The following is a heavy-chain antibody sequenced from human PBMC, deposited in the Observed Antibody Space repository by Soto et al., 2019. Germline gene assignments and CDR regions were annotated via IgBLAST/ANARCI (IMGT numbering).Heavy chain of an antibody. CDR3: ARDSKITMIVVVPQPNDAFDI. J-gene: IGHJ3*02. V-gene: IGHV1-69*13. CDR1: GGTFSSYA. Sequence: SVKVSCKASGGTFSSYAISWVRQAPGQGLEWMGGIIPIFGTANYAQKFQGRATITADESTSTAYMELSSLRSEDTAVYYCARDSKITMIVVVPQPNDAFDIWGQGTMVTVSS. D-gene: IGHD3-22*01. CDR2: IIPIFGTA.